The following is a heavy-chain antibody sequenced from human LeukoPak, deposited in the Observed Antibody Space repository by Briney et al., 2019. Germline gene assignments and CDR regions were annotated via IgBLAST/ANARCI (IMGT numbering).Heavy chain of an antibody. CDR3: AKDGGLWVSAHWGDS. CDR1: GFTFSSYT. V-gene: IGHV3-23*01. Sequence: GGSLRLSCTASGFTFSSYTMSWVRQAPGKGLKWVSTITTGGPNTYYADSVKGRFAVSRDDSKNTLYLQMNSLRAEDTAVYYCAKDGGLWVSAHWGDSWGRGTLVTVSS. CDR2: ITTGGPNT. J-gene: IGHJ4*02. D-gene: IGHD7-27*01.